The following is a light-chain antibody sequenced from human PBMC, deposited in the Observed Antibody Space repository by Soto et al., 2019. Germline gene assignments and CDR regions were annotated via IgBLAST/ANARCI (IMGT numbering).Light chain of an antibody. CDR3: MQALQTPTT. J-gene: IGKJ5*01. Sequence: DIVMTQSPLSVSVTPGEPASISCRSSQSLLHSNGYNYLDWYQQKPGQSPQLLIYLGSNRAAGVPDRFSGSGSGTDFTLKISRVEAEDVGVYYCMQALQTPTTFGQGTRLEIK. V-gene: IGKV2-28*01. CDR2: LGS. CDR1: QSLLHSNGYNY.